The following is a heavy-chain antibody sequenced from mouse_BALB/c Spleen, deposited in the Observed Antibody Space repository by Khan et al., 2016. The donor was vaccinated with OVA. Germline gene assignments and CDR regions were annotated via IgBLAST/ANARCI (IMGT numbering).Heavy chain of an antibody. CDR3: ARQGGIYDGPFDY. J-gene: IGHJ2*01. D-gene: IGHD2-3*01. V-gene: IGHV5-9-3*01. Sequence: EVELVESGGGLVKPGGSLKLSCAASGFTFNNYAMSWVRQTPEKRLEWVATVSSGGSYTYYPDSVKVRFTISRDNAKNTLYLQMSRLRSGVTAMYYCARQGGIYDGPFDYWGQGTTLTVSS. CDR2: VSSGGSYT. CDR1: GFTFNNYA.